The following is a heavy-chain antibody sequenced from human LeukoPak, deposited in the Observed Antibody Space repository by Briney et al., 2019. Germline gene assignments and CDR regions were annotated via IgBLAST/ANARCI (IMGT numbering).Heavy chain of an antibody. CDR2: IYYSGST. Sequence: SETLSLTCTVTGGSISSYYWSWIRQPPGKGLEWIGSIYYSGSTYYNPSLKSRVTISVDTSKNQFSLKLSSVTAADTAVYYCARGRVLLWFGELANVDNWFDPWGQGTLVTVSS. J-gene: IGHJ5*02. D-gene: IGHD3-10*01. V-gene: IGHV4-39*07. CDR3: ARGRVLLWFGELANVDNWFDP. CDR1: GGSISSYY.